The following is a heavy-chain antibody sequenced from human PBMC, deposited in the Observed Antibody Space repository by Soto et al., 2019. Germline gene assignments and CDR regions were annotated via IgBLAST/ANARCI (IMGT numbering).Heavy chain of an antibody. D-gene: IGHD3-10*01. CDR1: GGSISSGDYY. J-gene: IGHJ5*02. CDR2: IYYSGST. Sequence: ASETLSLTCTVSGGSISSGDYYWSWIRQPPGKGLEWIGYIYYSGSTYYNPSLKSRVTISVDTSKNQFSLKLSSVTAADTAVYYCARDRVPRFGESIGWFDPWGQGTLVTVSS. CDR3: ARDRVPRFGESIGWFDP. V-gene: IGHV4-30-4*01.